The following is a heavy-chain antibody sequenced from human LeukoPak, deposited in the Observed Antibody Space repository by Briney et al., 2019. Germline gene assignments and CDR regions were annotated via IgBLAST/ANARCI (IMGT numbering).Heavy chain of an antibody. V-gene: IGHV3-49*04. Sequence: GGSLRLSCTASGFTFGDYAMSWVRQAPGKGLEWVGFIRSKAYGGTTEYAASVKGRFTISRDDSKSIAYLQMNSLKTEDTAVYYCTRVDSGYDFGAFDIWGQGTMVTVSS. CDR2: IRSKAYGGTT. D-gene: IGHD5-12*01. J-gene: IGHJ3*02. CDR1: GFTFGDYA. CDR3: TRVDSGYDFGAFDI.